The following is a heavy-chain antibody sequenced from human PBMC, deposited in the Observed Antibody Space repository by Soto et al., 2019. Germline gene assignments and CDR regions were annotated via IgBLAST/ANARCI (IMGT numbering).Heavy chain of an antibody. D-gene: IGHD2-2*01. CDR2: ISSSSSYT. CDR1: GFTFSDYY. CDR3: ARYRDYYYGMDV. Sequence: GGSLRLSCAASGFTFSDYYMSWIRQAPGKGLEWVSYISSSSSYTNYADSVKGRFTISRDNAKNSLYLQMNSLRAEDTAVYYCARYRDYYYGMDVWGQGTTVTVSS. V-gene: IGHV3-11*06. J-gene: IGHJ6*02.